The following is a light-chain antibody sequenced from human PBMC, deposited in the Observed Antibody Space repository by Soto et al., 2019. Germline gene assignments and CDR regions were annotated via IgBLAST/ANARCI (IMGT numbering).Light chain of an antibody. CDR1: SGDVGSYRF. J-gene: IGLJ2*01. CDR2: EVT. Sequence: QSVLTQPPSASGSPGQSVTISCTGTSGDVGSYRFVSWYQQHPGKAPKLLIYEVTKRPSGVPDRFSASTSGNTASLTVSGLQDDDEADYYCSSYGGNNNVIFGGGTKLTVL. CDR3: SSYGGNNNVI. V-gene: IGLV2-8*01.